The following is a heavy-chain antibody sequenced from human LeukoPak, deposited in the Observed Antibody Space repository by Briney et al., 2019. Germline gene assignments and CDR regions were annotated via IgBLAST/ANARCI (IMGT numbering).Heavy chain of an antibody. V-gene: IGHV4-39*07. CDR3: ARASGVPAAKYYFDY. CDR2: IYYSGST. CDR1: GGSISSSSYY. J-gene: IGHJ4*02. D-gene: IGHD2-2*01. Sequence: SETLSLTCTVSGGSISSSSYYWGWIRQPPGKGLEWIGSIYYSGSTYYNPSLKSRVTISVDTSKNQFSLKLSSVTAADTAVYYCARASGVPAAKYYFDYWGQGTLVTVSS.